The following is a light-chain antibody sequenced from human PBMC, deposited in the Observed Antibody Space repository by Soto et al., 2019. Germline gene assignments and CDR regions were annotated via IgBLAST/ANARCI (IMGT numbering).Light chain of an antibody. J-gene: IGKJ1*01. Sequence: EIVLTQSPGTLSLSPGERATLSCRASQSLSSSYLAWYQHKPGQAPRLLIYGASSRATGIPDRFSGSGSGTDFTLTIIRLEPEDFAVYYCQQYGSSSWTFGQGTKVEIK. CDR3: QQYGSSSWT. CDR1: QSLSSSY. CDR2: GAS. V-gene: IGKV3-20*01.